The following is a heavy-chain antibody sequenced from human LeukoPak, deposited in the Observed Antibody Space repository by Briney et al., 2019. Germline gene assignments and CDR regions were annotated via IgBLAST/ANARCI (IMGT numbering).Heavy chain of an antibody. V-gene: IGHV4-34*01. Sequence: SETLSLTCAVYGGSFSGYYWSWIRQPPGKGLEWIGEINHSGSTNYNPSLKSRVTISVDTSKNQFSLKLSSVTAADTAVYYCARDRKTVVTPRAAFDIWGQGTMVTVSS. J-gene: IGHJ3*02. CDR3: ARDRKTVVTPRAAFDI. D-gene: IGHD4-23*01. CDR1: GGSFSGYY. CDR2: INHSGST.